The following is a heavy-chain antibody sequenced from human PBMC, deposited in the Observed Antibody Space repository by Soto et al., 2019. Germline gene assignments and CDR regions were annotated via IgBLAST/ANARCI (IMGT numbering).Heavy chain of an antibody. CDR1: GGTFSSYA. CDR3: TAELAYCGGACYFVY. J-gene: IGHJ4*02. D-gene: IGHD2-21*02. CDR2: IIPIFGTA. V-gene: IGHV1-69*01. Sequence: QVQLVQSGAEVKKPGSSVKVSCKASGGTFSSYAISWVRQAPGQGLEWMGGIIPIFGTANYAQKCQGRVTVTADESTSTAYVELSSVRSEDTAVYYCTAELAYCGGACYFVYWGEGTLVVVSS.